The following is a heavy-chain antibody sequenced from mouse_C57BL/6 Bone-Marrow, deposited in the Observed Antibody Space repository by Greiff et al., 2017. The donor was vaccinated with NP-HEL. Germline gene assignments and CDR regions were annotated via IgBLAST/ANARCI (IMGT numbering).Heavy chain of an antibody. J-gene: IGHJ4*01. CDR2: ISSGGSYT. CDR3: ARHSNYAMDY. V-gene: IGHV5-6*01. D-gene: IGHD1-1*01. Sequence: EVKLVESGGDLVKPGGSLKLSCAASGFTFSSYGMSWVRQTPDKRLEWVATISSGGSYTYYPDSVKGRFTISRDNAKNTLYLQISSLKSEDTAIYYCARHSNYAMDYWGQGTSVTVSS. CDR1: GFTFSSYG.